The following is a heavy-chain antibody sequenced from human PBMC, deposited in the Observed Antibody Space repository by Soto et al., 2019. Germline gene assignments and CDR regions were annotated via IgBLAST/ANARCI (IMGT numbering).Heavy chain of an antibody. CDR3: ARYNYYDSLFDY. Sequence: SETQCVTSTVADGNIISSSYYWGWISQPPGKGLGWIGSIYYSGSTYYNPSLKSRVTISVDTSKNQFSLKLSSVTAADTAVYYCARYNYYDSLFDYWGQGTLVTVSS. CDR1: DGNIISSSYY. CDR2: IYYSGST. J-gene: IGHJ4*02. D-gene: IGHD3-22*01. V-gene: IGHV4-39*01.